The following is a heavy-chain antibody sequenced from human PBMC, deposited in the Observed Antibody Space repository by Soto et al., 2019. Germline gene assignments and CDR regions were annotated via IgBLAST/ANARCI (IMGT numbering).Heavy chain of an antibody. D-gene: IGHD1-7*01. V-gene: IGHV3-30*03. J-gene: IGHJ6*03. CDR2: ISYDGSNK. CDR1: GFTFSSYG. Sequence: GGSLRLSCAASGFTFSSYGMHWVRQAPGKGLEWVAVISYDGSNKYYADSVKGRFTISRDNSKNTLYLQMNSLRAEDTAVYYCARERDRLELGRYYYYMDVWGKGTTVTVSS. CDR3: ARERDRLELGRYYYYMDV.